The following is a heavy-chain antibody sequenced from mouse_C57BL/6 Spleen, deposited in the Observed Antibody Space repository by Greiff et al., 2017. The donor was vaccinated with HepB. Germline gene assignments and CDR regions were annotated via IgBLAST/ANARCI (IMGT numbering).Heavy chain of an antibody. V-gene: IGHV5-17*01. CDR1: GFTFSDYG. CDR3: AGGANYVYAIDY. Sequence: DVQLVESGGGLVKPGGSLKLSCAASGFTFSDYGMHWVRQAPEKGLEWVAYISSGSSTIYYADTVKGRFTISRDNAKNTRFLQMTSLRSEHTAMYYCAGGANYVYAIDYWGQGTSVTVSS. J-gene: IGHJ4*01. CDR2: ISSGSSTI. D-gene: IGHD2-1*01.